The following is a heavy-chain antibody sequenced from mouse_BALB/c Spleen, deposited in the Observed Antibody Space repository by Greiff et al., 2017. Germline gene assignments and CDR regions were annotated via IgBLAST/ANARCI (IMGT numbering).Heavy chain of an antibody. CDR2: INPYNDGT. D-gene: IGHD1-1*01. Sequence: VQLQQSGPELVKPGASVKMSCKASGYTFTSYVMHWVKQKPGQGLEWIGYINPYNDGTKYNEKFKGKATLTSDKSSSTAYMELSSLTSEDSAVYYCARGVITTVADYWGQGTTLTVSS. V-gene: IGHV1-14*01. CDR3: ARGVITTVADY. J-gene: IGHJ2*01. CDR1: GYTFTSYV.